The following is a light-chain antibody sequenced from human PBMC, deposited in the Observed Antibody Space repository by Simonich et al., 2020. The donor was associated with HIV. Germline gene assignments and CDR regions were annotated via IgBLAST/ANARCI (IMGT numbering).Light chain of an antibody. CDR2: DAS. V-gene: IGKV3-11*01. J-gene: IGKJ3*01. Sequence: EIVLTHSPATLSLSPVERATLPCRASQSVSRYLAWYQQTPGQAPRLLSYDASNRATGIPARFSGSWSGTDFTLTISSLEPEDFAVYYCQQRSNWPLFTFGPGTKVDIK. CDR1: QSVSRY. CDR3: QQRSNWPLFT.